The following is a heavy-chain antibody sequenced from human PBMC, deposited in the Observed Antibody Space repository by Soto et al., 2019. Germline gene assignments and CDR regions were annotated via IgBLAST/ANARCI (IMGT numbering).Heavy chain of an antibody. CDR3: ARDKLSGAFDI. D-gene: IGHD6-25*01. J-gene: IGHJ3*02. CDR1: GFTFSSYS. V-gene: IGHV3-21*01. Sequence: GSLRLSCAASGFTFSSYSMNWVRQAPGKGLEWVSSISSSSSYIYYADSVKGRFTISRDNAKNSLYLQMNSLRAEDTAVYYCARDKLSGAFDIWGQGTMVTVSS. CDR2: ISSSSSYI.